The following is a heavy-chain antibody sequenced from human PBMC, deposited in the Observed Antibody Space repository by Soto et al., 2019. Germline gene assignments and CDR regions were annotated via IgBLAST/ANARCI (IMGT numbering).Heavy chain of an antibody. D-gene: IGHD6-19*01. CDR1: GFTFSSYG. CDR2: ISYDGSNK. Sequence: QVQLVESGGGVVQPGRSLRLSCAASGFTFSSYGMHWVRQAPGKGLEWVAVISYDGSNKYYADSVKGRFTISRDNSKNTLDLQMSSLRAEDTAVYYCAKGSGGFSRYYYGMDVWGQGTTVTVSS. CDR3: AKGSGGFSRYYYGMDV. J-gene: IGHJ6*02. V-gene: IGHV3-30*18.